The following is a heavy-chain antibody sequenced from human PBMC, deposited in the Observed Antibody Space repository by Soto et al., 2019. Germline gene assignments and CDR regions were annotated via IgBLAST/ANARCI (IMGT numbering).Heavy chain of an antibody. Sequence: QVHLGQSGAEVEKPGASVKVSRKASGYTFTDYGISWVRQAPGQGLQWMGWITAFNGNTKYAQQFQGRVTMTTDTSTSTAYMELRSLESDDTAVYYCARISQSDFWSGFYYFFDYWGQGTLVTVSS. V-gene: IGHV1-18*01. CDR1: GYTFTDYG. CDR3: ARISQSDFWSGFYYFFDY. J-gene: IGHJ4*02. D-gene: IGHD3-3*01. CDR2: ITAFNGNT.